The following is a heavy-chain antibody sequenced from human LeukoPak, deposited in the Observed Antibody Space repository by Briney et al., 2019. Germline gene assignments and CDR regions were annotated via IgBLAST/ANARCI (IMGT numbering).Heavy chain of an antibody. CDR2: INHSGST. CDR1: GGSISSSSYY. Sequence: SETLSLTCTVSGGSISSSSYYWSWIRQPPGKGLEWIGEINHSGSTNYNPSLKSRVTISVDTSKNQFSLKLSSVTAADTAVYYCARGYGSGSYYRLNWFDPWGQGTLVTVSS. D-gene: IGHD3-10*01. CDR3: ARGYGSGSYYRLNWFDP. V-gene: IGHV4-39*01. J-gene: IGHJ5*02.